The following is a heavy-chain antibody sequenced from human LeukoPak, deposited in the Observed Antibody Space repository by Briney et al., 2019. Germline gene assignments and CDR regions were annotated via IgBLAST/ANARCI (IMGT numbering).Heavy chain of an antibody. D-gene: IGHD2-2*01. Sequence: SETLSLTCAVYGGSFSGCYWSWIRQPPGKGLEWIGEINHSGSTNYNPSLKSRVTISVDTSKNQFSLKLSSVTAADTAVYYCAREGGSVVVPAAFDYWGQGTLVTVSS. V-gene: IGHV4-34*01. CDR3: AREGGSVVVPAAFDY. J-gene: IGHJ4*02. CDR2: INHSGST. CDR1: GGSFSGCY.